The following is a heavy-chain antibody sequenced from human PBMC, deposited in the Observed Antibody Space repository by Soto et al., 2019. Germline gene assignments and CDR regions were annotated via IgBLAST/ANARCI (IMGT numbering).Heavy chain of an antibody. CDR1: GGSISSYD. CDR3: ARHGGIALVRGVLTAFDI. D-gene: IGHD3-10*01. V-gene: IGHV4-59*08. CDR2: MYHSRST. J-gene: IGHJ3*02. Sequence: PSETLSLTCTVSGGSISSYDWTWMRQPPGKGLEWTGSMYHSRSTNYNPSLKSRVTTSVDTSKNQFSLKLSSVTAADTAVYYCARHGGIALVRGVLTAFDIWGPGTMVTVSS.